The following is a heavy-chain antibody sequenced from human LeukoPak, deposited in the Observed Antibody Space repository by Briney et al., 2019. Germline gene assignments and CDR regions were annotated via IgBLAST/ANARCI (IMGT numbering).Heavy chain of an antibody. CDR2: ISWNSGSI. CDR1: GFTFDDYA. V-gene: IGHV3-9*01. J-gene: IGHJ4*02. D-gene: IGHD5-18*01. Sequence: GRSLRLSCAASGFTFDDYAMHWVRQAPGKGLEWVSGISWNSGSIGYADSVKGRFTISRDNAKNSLYLQMNSLRAEDTALYYCAKGTSSRGYSYGDYWGQGTLVTVSS. CDR3: AKGTSSRGYSYGDY.